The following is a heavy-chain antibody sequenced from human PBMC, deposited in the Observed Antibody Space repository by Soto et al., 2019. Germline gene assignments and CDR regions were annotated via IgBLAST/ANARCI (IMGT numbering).Heavy chain of an antibody. CDR2: IYYSGST. J-gene: IGHJ4*02. D-gene: IGHD6-19*01. CDR1: GGSISSGGYY. CDR3: ARGPYSSGWYYFDY. V-gene: IGHV4-31*03. Sequence: SETLSLTCTVSGGSISSGGYYWRWIRQHPGKGLEWIGYIYYSGSTYYNPSLKSRVTISVDTSKNQFSLKLSSVTAADTAVYYCARGPYSSGWYYFDYWGQGTLVTVSS.